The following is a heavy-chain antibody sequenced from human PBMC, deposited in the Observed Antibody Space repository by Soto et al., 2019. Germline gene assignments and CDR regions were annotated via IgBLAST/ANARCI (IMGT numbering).Heavy chain of an antibody. D-gene: IGHD4-17*01. CDR3: ARAPSTVTTSMDV. Sequence: SETLSLTCTVSCGSISSGDYYWSWIRQPPGKGLEWIGYIYYSGSTYYNPSLKSRVTISVDTSKNQFSLKLSSVTAADTAVYYCARAPSTVTTSMDVWGQGTTVTVSS. J-gene: IGHJ6*02. CDR1: CGSISSGDYY. V-gene: IGHV4-30-4*01. CDR2: IYYSGST.